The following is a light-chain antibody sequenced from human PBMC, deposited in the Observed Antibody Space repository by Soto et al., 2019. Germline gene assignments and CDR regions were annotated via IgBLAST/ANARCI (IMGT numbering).Light chain of an antibody. CDR2: GAS. J-gene: IGKJ1*01. Sequence: IVLTQSPGTLSLSPGERATLSCRASHGVSSGYLAWYQQKPGQAPRLLIYGASSRATGIPDRFSGSGSGTDFTLTISRLEPEDSAAYYCQHYGSSSWTFGQGTKVDIK. V-gene: IGKV3-20*01. CDR3: QHYGSSSWT. CDR1: HGVSSGY.